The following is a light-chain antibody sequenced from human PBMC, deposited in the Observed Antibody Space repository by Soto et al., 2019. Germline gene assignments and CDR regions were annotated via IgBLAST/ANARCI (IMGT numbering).Light chain of an antibody. J-gene: IGKJ1*01. CDR1: QSIINW. V-gene: IGKV1-5*03. CDR2: KAS. CDR3: QQYNSYSWT. Sequence: DIHMTQSPSTLSASVGDRFTITCRASQSIINWLAWYQQRPGKAPKLLIYKASNLESGVPSRFSGSGSGTEFTLIISSLQPDDFATYYCQQYNSYSWTFGQGTKVDIK.